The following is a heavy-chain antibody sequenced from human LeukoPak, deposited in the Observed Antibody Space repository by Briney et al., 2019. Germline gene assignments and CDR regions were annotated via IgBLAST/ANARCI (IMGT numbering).Heavy chain of an antibody. CDR2: IYYSGST. V-gene: IGHV4-61*01. CDR3: AREGGYDSSGGAFDI. CDR1: GGSISSSSYY. D-gene: IGHD3-22*01. Sequence: SETLSLTCTVSGGSISSSSYYWGWIRQPPGKGLEWIGYIYYSGSTNYNPSLKSRVTISVDTSKNQFSLKLSSVTAADTAVYYCAREGGYDSSGGAFDIWGQGTMVTVSS. J-gene: IGHJ3*02.